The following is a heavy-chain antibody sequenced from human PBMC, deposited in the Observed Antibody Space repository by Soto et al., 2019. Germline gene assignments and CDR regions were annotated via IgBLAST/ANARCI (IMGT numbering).Heavy chain of an antibody. V-gene: IGHV4-4*07. Sequence: SETLSLTCTVSGGSMSGYYWSWIRQPAGKGLEWIGRIYTSGSTNYNPSLRSRVTMPVDTSKNQFSLRLSSVTAADTAVYYCARDGGSYPYYIDYWGQGTLVTVSS. CDR3: ARDGGSYPYYIDY. CDR1: GGSMSGYY. J-gene: IGHJ4*02. CDR2: IYTSGST. D-gene: IGHD1-26*01.